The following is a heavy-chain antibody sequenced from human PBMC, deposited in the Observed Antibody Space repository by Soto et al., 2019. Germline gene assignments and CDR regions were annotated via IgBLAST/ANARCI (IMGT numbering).Heavy chain of an antibody. D-gene: IGHD3-3*01. CDR2: ISGSGGST. CDR3: AKLKPYYDFWSGYITDGYYYYGMDV. Sequence: PGGSLRLSCAASGFTFSSYAMSWVRQAPGKGLEWVSAISGSGGSTYYADSVKGRFTISRDNSKNTLYLQMNSLRAEDTAVYYCAKLKPYYDFWSGYITDGYYYYGMDVWGQGTTVTVSS. J-gene: IGHJ6*02. V-gene: IGHV3-23*01. CDR1: GFTFSSYA.